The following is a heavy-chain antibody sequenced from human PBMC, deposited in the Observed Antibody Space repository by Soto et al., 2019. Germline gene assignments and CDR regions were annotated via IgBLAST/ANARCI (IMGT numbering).Heavy chain of an antibody. CDR1: GFSLRSNGVG. J-gene: IGHJ3*02. V-gene: IGHV2-5*01. CDR2: IDWNDDK. Sequence: SGPTLVNPTQTLTLTCTVSGFSLRSNGVGVGWIRQPPGKALEWLASIDWNDDKYYSPSLQSRLTISKDTSKNQVVLTMTNMDPVDTATYYCARIGMILDAFDIWGQGTMVTVSS. CDR3: ARIGMILDAFDI. D-gene: IGHD3-16*01.